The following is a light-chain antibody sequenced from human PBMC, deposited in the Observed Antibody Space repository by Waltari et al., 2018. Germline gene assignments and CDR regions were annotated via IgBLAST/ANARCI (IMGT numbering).Light chain of an antibody. CDR3: QQDNSYPLT. CDR1: QSISSW. J-gene: IGKJ4*01. CDR2: KAA. V-gene: IGKV1-5*03. Sequence: DIQMTQSPSTLSASVGDRVTITCRASQSISSWLAWYQQNPGKDPNLLICKAASLESGVPSGVSGSGSGTEFTLTISSLQPEDFATYYCQQDNSYPLTFGGGTKVEIK.